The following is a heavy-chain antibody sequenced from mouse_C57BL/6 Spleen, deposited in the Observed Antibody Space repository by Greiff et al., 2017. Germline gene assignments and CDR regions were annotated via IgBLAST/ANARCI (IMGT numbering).Heavy chain of an antibody. J-gene: IGHJ1*03. V-gene: IGHV5-4*01. CDR2: ISDGGSYT. CDR1: GFTFSSYA. CDR3: ARDEGHDGYSRYFDV. D-gene: IGHD2-3*01. Sequence: EVKVVESGGGLVKPGGSLKLSCAASGFTFSSYAMSWVRQTPEKRLEWVATISDGGSYTYYPDNVKGRFTISRDNAKNNLYLQMSHLKSEDTAMYYCARDEGHDGYSRYFDVWGTGTTVTVSS.